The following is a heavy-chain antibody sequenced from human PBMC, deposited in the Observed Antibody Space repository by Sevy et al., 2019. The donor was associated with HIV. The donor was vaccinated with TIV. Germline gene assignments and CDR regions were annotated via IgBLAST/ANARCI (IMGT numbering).Heavy chain of an antibody. D-gene: IGHD2-8*01. Sequence: GGYLRLSCAASGFSLTTSDMHWVRQAPGKGLEWVAYVRNDGSNKYYADSVRDRFTVTRDSPKYTLYLQMNSLRDEDTAIYYCARGRKTTEEWLEELDYYYGLDVWGQGTTVTVSS. V-gene: IGHV3-30*02. CDR3: ARGRKTTEEWLEELDYYYGLDV. CDR1: GFSLTTSD. J-gene: IGHJ6*02. CDR2: VRNDGSNK.